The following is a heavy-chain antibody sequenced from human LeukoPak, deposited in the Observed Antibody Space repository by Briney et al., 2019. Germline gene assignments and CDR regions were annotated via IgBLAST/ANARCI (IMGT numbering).Heavy chain of an antibody. CDR3: ARGGLRILVAIRH. CDR1: GFTFSTCA. V-gene: IGHV4-34*01. Sequence: GSLRLSCAASGFTFSTCAMSWVRQPPGKGLEWIGEINHSGSTNYNPSLKSRVTISVDTSKNQFSLKLSSVTAADTAVYYCARGGLRILVAIRHWGQGTLVTVSS. D-gene: IGHD3-22*01. J-gene: IGHJ4*02. CDR2: INHSGST.